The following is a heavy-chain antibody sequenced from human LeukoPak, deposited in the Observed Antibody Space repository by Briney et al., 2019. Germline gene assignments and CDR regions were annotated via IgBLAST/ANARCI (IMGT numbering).Heavy chain of an antibody. D-gene: IGHD1-1*01. V-gene: IGHV3-13*01. CDR2: IGTASDT. J-gene: IGHJ6*03. Sequence: GGSLRLSCAASGFTFSSFDMHWVRQPTGQGLEWVSTIGTASDTYYPGSVEGRFTLSRDNAKNSLYLQMNSLTAGDTAVYYCARGPPRGKYYYMDVWGKGATVTVSS. CDR3: ARGPPRGKYYYMDV. CDR1: GFTFSSFD.